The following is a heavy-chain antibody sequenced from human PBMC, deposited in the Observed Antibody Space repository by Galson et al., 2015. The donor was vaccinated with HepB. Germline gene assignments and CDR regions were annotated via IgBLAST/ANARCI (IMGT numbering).Heavy chain of an antibody. J-gene: IGHJ5*02. CDR2: IDPSDSYT. Sequence: QSGAEVKKPGESLRISCQGSGYSFTTYWTSWVRQMPGKGLEWMGRIDPSDSYTNYSPSFQGHVTISADKSISTAYLQWSSLKASDTAVYYCARHVPPIVVVPQGFDPWGQGTLVTVSS. CDR3: ARHVPPIVVVPQGFDP. CDR1: GYSFTTYW. V-gene: IGHV5-10-1*01. D-gene: IGHD2-2*01.